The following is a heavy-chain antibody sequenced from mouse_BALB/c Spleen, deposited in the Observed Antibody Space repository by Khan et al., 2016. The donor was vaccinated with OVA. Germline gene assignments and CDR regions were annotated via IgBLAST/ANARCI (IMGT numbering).Heavy chain of an antibody. Sequence: VQLQQSGPELVKPGASVKMSCKASGYTFTSYVMHWVKQKPGHGLEWIGYIYPYNDVTKYNEKFKGTATLTSDKFSSTAYIELSSLTSEDSAVYYCATQGSTSGWFAYWGQGTLVTVSA. V-gene: IGHV1S136*01. CDR3: ATQGSTSGWFAY. J-gene: IGHJ3*01. CDR2: IYPYNDVT. D-gene: IGHD1-1*01. CDR1: GYTFTSYV.